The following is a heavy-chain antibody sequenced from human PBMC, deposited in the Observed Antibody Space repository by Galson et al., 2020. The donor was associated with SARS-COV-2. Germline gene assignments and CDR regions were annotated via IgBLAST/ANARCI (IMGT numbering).Heavy chain of an antibody. D-gene: IGHD6-13*01. Sequence: ASVQVSCKASGYTFTGYYLNWIRQAPGQGLEWIGWVNPNSGDTSYSQKFQGRVTMTSDTSITTAYMDLSRLTFDDTAVYYCAKGGEQQSFDSGGQGTLVTVCS. CDR2: VNPNSGDT. J-gene: IGHJ4*02. CDR1: GYTFTGYY. CDR3: AKGGEQQSFDS. V-gene: IGHV1-2*02.